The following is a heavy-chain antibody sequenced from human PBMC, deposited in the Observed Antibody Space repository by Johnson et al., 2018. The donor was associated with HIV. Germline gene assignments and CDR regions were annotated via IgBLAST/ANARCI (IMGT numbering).Heavy chain of an antibody. D-gene: IGHD2-15*01. CDR3: AREVVGTAGPFDI. CDR1: GFTFSSYA. V-gene: IGHV3-74*01. J-gene: IGHJ3*02. Sequence: VHLVESGGGVVQPGRSLRLSCAASGFTFSSYAMHWVRQAPGKGLEWVSRIKSDGSSTAYADSVKDRFTISRDNAKNTLYRQMNSLKTEDTAVYYCAREVVGTAGPFDIWGQGTRVTVSS. CDR2: IKSDGSST.